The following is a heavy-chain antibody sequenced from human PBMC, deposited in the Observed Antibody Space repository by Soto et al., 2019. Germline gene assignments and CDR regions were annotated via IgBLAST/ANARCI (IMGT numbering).Heavy chain of an antibody. CDR2: IYYSGST. V-gene: IGHV4-59*01. CDR1: GGSISSYY. J-gene: IGHJ6*02. D-gene: IGHD5-18*01. CDR3: AREGYSYGAYGMDV. Sequence: PSETLSLTCTVSGGSISSYYWSWIRQPPGKGLEWIGYIYYSGSTNYNPSLKSRVTISVDTSKNQFSLKLSSVTAADTAVYYCAREGYSYGAYGMDVWGQGTTVTVSS.